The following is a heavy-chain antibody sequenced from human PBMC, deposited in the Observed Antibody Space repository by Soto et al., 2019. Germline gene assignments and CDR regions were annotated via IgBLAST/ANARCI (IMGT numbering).Heavy chain of an antibody. V-gene: IGHV4-31*03. D-gene: IGHD2-21*01. J-gene: IGHJ5*02. CDR2: IYVTGAV. Sequence: PSETLSLTCSVSGAALNSGNYYWSWILQVPGKGLEWIGHIYVTGAVDYNPSLRDRITISQDTSERQFSLNLRLVTAADTAVYYCARLRIATNNYKWFDPWGQGTLVTVSS. CDR1: GAALNSGNYY. CDR3: ARLRIATNNYKWFDP.